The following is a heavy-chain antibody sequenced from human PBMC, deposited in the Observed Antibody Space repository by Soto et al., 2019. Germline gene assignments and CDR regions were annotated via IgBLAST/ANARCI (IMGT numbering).Heavy chain of an antibody. CDR1: GYTFSSYG. CDR3: AREGYYSVSGTYSPPRYYGMDV. V-gene: IGHV1-18*01. CDR2: IRDYNGNT. D-gene: IGHD3-10*01. Sequence: QVQLVQSGVEVKTAGASVKVSCKASGYTFSSYGISWARQAPGQGLEWMGWIRDYNGNTHYAQNFQCRLITTTDTSTRTAYRELRGLRSDDTALYCCAREGYYSVSGTYSPPRYYGMDVWGQGTKVTVSS. J-gene: IGHJ6*02.